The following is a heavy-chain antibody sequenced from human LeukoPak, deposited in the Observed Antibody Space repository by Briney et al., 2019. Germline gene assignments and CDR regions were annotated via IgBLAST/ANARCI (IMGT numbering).Heavy chain of an antibody. J-gene: IGHJ4*02. CDR3: AKAVGVIYMGIDY. V-gene: IGHV3-23*01. CDR1: GFTFSSYG. Sequence: GGSLRLSCAASGFTFSSYGVSWVRQAPGRGLEWVSSIRGSGGNTYYADSVKGRFTISRDDSKNTLYLQMSSLRAEDTAIYYCAKAVGVIYMGIDYWGQGTLVTVSS. D-gene: IGHD3-10*01. CDR2: IRGSGGNT.